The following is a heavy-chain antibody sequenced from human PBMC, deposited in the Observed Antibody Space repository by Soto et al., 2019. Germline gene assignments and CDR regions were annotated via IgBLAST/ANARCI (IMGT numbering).Heavy chain of an antibody. CDR1: GGSFSGYY. D-gene: IGHD3-10*01. V-gene: IGHV4-34*01. CDR3: ASGGDYYYYYYMDV. J-gene: IGHJ6*03. CDR2: INHSGST. Sequence: SETLSLTCAVYGGSFSGYYLSWIRQPPGEGLEWIGEINHSGSTNYNPSLKSRVTISVDTSKNQFSLKLSSVTAADTAVYYCASGGDYYYYYYMDVWGKGTTVTVSS.